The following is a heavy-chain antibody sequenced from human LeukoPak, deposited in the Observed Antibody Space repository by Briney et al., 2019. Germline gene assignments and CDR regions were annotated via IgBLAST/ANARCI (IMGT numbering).Heavy chain of an antibody. CDR2: ISWNSGSI. J-gene: IGHJ3*02. Sequence: GGSLRLSCAASGFTFDDYAMHWVRQAPGKGLEWVSGISWNSGSIGYADSVKGRFTISRDNAKNSLYLQMSSLRAEDTALYYCAKAYKKYDFWSGYYSLSGAFDIWGQGTMVTVSS. D-gene: IGHD3-3*01. CDR1: GFTFDDYA. V-gene: IGHV3-9*01. CDR3: AKAYKKYDFWSGYYSLSGAFDI.